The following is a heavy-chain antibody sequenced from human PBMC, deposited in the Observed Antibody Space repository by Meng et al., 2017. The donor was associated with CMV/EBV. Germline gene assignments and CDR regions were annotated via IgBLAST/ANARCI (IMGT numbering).Heavy chain of an antibody. V-gene: IGHV3-15*01. D-gene: IGHD5-12*01. Sequence: GGSLRLSCAASGFTFSNAWMSWVRQAPGKGLEWVGRIKCKTDGGTTDYAAPVKGRFTISRNDSKNTLYLQMNSHKTEDTAVYYCTTKYGIPRPGYSGYGAADAFDIWGQGTMVTVSS. J-gene: IGHJ3*02. CDR3: TTKYGIPRPGYSGYGAADAFDI. CDR2: IKCKTDGGTT. CDR1: GFTFSNAW.